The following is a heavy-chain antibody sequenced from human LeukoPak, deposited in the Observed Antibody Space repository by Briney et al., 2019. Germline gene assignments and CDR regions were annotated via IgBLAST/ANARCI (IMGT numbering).Heavy chain of an antibody. V-gene: IGHV3-23*01. J-gene: IGHJ4*02. Sequence: GGSLRLSCAASGFTFSSYAMSWVRQTPEKGLEWVSAISGSDGRLFYADSVRGRFTISRDNSKNTLSLQMNSLRADDTAVYFCAKESPYSSNRLYYFDYWGQGTLVTVSS. CDR1: GFTFSSYA. CDR2: ISGSDGRL. CDR3: AKESPYSSNRLYYFDY. D-gene: IGHD2-21*01.